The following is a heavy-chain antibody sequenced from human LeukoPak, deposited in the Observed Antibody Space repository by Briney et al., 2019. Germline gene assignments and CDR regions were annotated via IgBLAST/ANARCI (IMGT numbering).Heavy chain of an antibody. Sequence: GGSLRLSCAASGFTFSSHSMNWVRQAPGKGLEWVSYISSSSSTIYYADSVKGRFTISRDNAKNSLYLQMNSLGAEDTAVYYCASHSGSYSGWFDPWGQGALVTVSS. CDR2: ISSSSSTI. D-gene: IGHD1-26*01. J-gene: IGHJ5*02. CDR3: ASHSGSYSGWFDP. CDR1: GFTFSSHS. V-gene: IGHV3-48*01.